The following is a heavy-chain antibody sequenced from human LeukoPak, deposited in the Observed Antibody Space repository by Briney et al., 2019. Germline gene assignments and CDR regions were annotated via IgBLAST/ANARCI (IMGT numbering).Heavy chain of an antibody. CDR3: AKDRLRYCSGGSCYAFDY. Sequence: PGGSLRLSCAASGFTFSDYYMSWIRQAPGKGLEWVSYISSSSSYTNYADSVKGRFTISRDNAKNSLYLQMNSLRAEDTAVYYCAKDRLRYCSGGSCYAFDYWGQGTLVTVSS. CDR1: GFTFSDYY. J-gene: IGHJ4*02. D-gene: IGHD2-15*01. V-gene: IGHV3-11*06. CDR2: ISSSSSYT.